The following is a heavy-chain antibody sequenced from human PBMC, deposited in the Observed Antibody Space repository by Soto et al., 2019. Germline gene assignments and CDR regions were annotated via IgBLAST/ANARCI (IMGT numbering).Heavy chain of an antibody. V-gene: IGHV1-69*01. D-gene: IGHD4-17*01. CDR1: RSVD. CDR2: IIPIFGTA. Sequence: RSVDIGGGRMINRQRLEWMGGIIPIFGTANYAQKFHGRVTITAEETTSTAYMQLSSLRSAEAAVYYCAVTTRGYWGQGTLVSVSS. CDR3: AVTTRGY. J-gene: IGHJ4*02.